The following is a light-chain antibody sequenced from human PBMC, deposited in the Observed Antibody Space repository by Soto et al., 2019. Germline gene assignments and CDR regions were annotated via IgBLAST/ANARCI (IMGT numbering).Light chain of an antibody. CDR1: TSDIGFSYY. CDR3: SSYTSSNTYV. V-gene: IGLV2-14*03. CDR2: DVS. Sequence: QSVLTQSASVSGSPGQSITISCTGTTSDIGFSYYVSWYQQHPDKAPKLIIYDVSDRPSGVSDRFSGSKSGNTASLTISSLQAEDAADYYCSSYTSSNTYVFGTGTKVTVL. J-gene: IGLJ1*01.